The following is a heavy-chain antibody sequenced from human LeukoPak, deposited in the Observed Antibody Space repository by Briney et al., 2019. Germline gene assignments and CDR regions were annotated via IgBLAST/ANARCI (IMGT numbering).Heavy chain of an antibody. CDR1: GFTFSSYS. CDR3: ARGSYLGPYGDYDGVANWFDP. Sequence: PGGSLRLSCAASGFTFSSYSMNWVRQAPGKGLEWVSSISSSSSYIYYADSVKGRFTISRDNAKNSLYLQMNSLRAEDTAVYYCARGSYLGPYGDYDGVANWFDPWGQGTLVTVSS. CDR2: ISSSSSYI. V-gene: IGHV3-21*01. D-gene: IGHD4-17*01. J-gene: IGHJ5*02.